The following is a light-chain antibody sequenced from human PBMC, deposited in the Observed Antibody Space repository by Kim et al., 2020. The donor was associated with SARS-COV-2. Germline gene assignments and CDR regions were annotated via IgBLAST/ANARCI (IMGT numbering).Light chain of an antibody. CDR3: QQSSSTPDS. Sequence: SASEGDTATVTCRARQDIDSYLSWCQQKPGTAPRLLINAASRLESGVPSTFSGSGSGTDFTLTISSLQPEDFATYYCQQSSSTPDSFGQGTSLEI. CDR2: AAS. V-gene: IGKV1-39*01. J-gene: IGKJ2*01. CDR1: QDIDSY.